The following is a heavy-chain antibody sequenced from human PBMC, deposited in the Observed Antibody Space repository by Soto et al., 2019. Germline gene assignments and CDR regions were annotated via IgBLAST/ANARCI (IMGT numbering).Heavy chain of an antibody. V-gene: IGHV3-23*01. Sequence: SLRLSCAASGFTFSSYGMNWVRQAPGKGLEWVSALSGSGDTTYYADSARGRFSISRDNSKNTLYLQMSSLRGEDTAVYYCAKGTQFFYYYAMDVWGQGTTVTVSS. CDR2: LSGSGDTT. J-gene: IGHJ6*02. CDR3: AKGTQFFYYYAMDV. CDR1: GFTFSSYG.